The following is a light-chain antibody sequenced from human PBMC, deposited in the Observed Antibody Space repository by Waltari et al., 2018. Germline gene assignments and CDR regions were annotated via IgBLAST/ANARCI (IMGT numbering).Light chain of an antibody. J-gene: IGKJ4*01. Sequence: DIQMTQSPSSLSASVGDIVTITCQASQGISNYLNWYQQKPGKAPKLLIYDASNLETGVPSRFSGSGSGTDFTFTISSLQPEDIATYYCQQYDNLLTFGGGTKVEIK. CDR3: QQYDNLLT. CDR2: DAS. CDR1: QGISNY. V-gene: IGKV1-33*01.